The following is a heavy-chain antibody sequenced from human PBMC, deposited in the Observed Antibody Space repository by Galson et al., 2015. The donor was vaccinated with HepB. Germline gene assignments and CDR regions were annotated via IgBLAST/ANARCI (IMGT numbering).Heavy chain of an antibody. Sequence: SLRLSCAASGFTFSSYSMNWVRQAPGKGLEWVSSISSSSSYIYYADSVKGRFTISRDNAKNSLYLQMNSLRAEDTAVYYCARDSPLVVDKADVWGQGTTVTVSS. CDR1: GFTFSSYS. V-gene: IGHV3-21*01. CDR2: ISSSSSYI. D-gene: IGHD3-22*01. J-gene: IGHJ6*02. CDR3: ARDSPLVVDKADV.